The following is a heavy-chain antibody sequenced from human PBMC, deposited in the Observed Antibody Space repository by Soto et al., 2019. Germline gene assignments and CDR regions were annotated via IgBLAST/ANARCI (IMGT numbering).Heavy chain of an antibody. CDR1: GSSLSTSGVG. V-gene: IGHV2-5*02. Sequence: QITLKESGPTLVKPTQTLTLTCTFSGSSLSTSGVGVGWVRQPPGKALEWLALIYWDDERRYSPSLNSRLTITKDTSKNQVVLKITNVDPVDTGTYYCAHRRVFGVVRYFDFWGQGILVTVSS. CDR2: IYWDDER. J-gene: IGHJ4*02. D-gene: IGHD3-3*01. CDR3: AHRRVFGVVRYFDF.